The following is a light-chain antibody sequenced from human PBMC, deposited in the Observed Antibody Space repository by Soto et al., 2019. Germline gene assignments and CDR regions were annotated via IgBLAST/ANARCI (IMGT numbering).Light chain of an antibody. CDR1: QAVGTW. CDR2: AAS. J-gene: IGKJ3*01. Sequence: DIQMTQSPSSLSASVGDRVTITCRASQAVGTWVAWYQQKPQRAPKPLMSAASTLESGVPSRFSGSASGTDFTLTISGLQPEDFATYYCQQYHTYPPAFGPGTTVDFK. CDR3: QQYHTYPPA. V-gene: IGKV1D-16*01.